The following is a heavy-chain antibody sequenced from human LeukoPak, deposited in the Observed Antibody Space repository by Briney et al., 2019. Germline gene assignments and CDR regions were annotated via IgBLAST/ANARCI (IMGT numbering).Heavy chain of an antibody. J-gene: IGHJ3*02. Sequence: GASVKVSCKASGYMFSDYYMHWVRQAPGQGLEWMAITNPSGGSTSYAQKFQGRVTMTRDTSTSTVYMELSSLRTEDTAVYYCAREGSGSYSGAFDIWGQGTMVTVSS. D-gene: IGHD1-26*01. CDR3: AREGSGSYSGAFDI. V-gene: IGHV1-46*01. CDR1: GYMFSDYY. CDR2: TNPSGGST.